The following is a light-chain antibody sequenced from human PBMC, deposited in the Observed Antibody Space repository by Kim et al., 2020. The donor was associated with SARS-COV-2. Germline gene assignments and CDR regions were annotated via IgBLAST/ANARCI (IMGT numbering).Light chain of an antibody. CDR2: RDD. CDR3: SAWDSSLHAWV. V-gene: IGLV10-54*04. CDR1: NKNVGNRG. J-gene: IGLJ3*02. Sequence: RTATHACTGNNKNVGNRGAAWLQQFQRDPPTVLPDRDDSRPSGIAQSFCSSRWGTTAALTITGVQPEDEADYYCSAWDSSLHAWVFGGGTQLTVL.